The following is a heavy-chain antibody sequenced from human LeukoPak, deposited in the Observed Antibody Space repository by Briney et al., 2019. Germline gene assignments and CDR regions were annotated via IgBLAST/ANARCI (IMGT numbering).Heavy chain of an antibody. CDR3: ARPHCSGGSCYSSWLDP. CDR1: GFTFSSYW. CDR2: IKQDGSEK. J-gene: IGHJ5*02. D-gene: IGHD2-15*01. Sequence: PGGSLRLSCAASGFTFSSYWMTWVRQAPEKGLEWVANIKQDGSEKNYVDSVKGRFTISRDNAKNSLYLQMNSLRAEDTAVYYCARPHCSGGSCYSSWLDPWGQGTLVTVSS. V-gene: IGHV3-7*04.